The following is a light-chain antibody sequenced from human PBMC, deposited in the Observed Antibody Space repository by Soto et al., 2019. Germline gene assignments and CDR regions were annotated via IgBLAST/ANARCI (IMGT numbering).Light chain of an antibody. V-gene: IGKV1-13*02. Sequence: AIQLTQSPSSLSAYVGDRVTTTCRASQDISRALAWYQQKPGKAPKLLIYDASTLESGVPSRFSGSGSGTDFTLTISSLQPEDFATYFCQQFDSYPLTFGGGTKVQIK. J-gene: IGKJ4*01. CDR3: QQFDSYPLT. CDR1: QDISRA. CDR2: DAS.